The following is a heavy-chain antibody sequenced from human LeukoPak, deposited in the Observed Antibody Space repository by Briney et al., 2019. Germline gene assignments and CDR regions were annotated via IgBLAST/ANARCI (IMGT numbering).Heavy chain of an antibody. Sequence: GGSLRLSCAASGFTFSSYEMNWVRQAPGKGLEGVSYISSSGSTIYYADSVKGRFTISRANAKHSLYLQMNSLRAEDTAVYYCARDVVVLAAVFDYWGQGTLVTVSS. D-gene: IGHD2-15*01. CDR1: GFTFSSYE. CDR3: ARDVVVLAAVFDY. CDR2: ISSSGSTI. V-gene: IGHV3-48*03. J-gene: IGHJ4*02.